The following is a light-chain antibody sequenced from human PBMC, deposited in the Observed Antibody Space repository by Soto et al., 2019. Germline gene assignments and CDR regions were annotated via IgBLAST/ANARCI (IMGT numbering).Light chain of an antibody. J-gene: IGKJ5*01. CDR2: DAS. CDR3: QQRSNWPPSIT. CDR1: QSVSSY. V-gene: IGKV3-11*01. Sequence: EIVLTQSPATLSLSPGERATHSCRASQSVSSYLAWYQQKPGQAPRLLIYDASNGATGIPARFSGSGSGTDFTLTISSLEPEDFAVYYCQQRSNWPPSITFGQGTRLEIK.